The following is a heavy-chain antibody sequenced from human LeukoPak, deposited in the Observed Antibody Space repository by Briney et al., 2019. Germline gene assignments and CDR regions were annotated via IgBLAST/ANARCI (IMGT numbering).Heavy chain of an antibody. Sequence: GGFLRLSCAASGFTFSSYAMSWVRQAPGKGLEWVSAISGSGGSTYYADSVEGRFTIPRDNSKNTLYLQMNSLRAEDTAVYYCAKEIVGANDYWGQGTLVTVSS. D-gene: IGHD1-26*01. CDR1: GFTFSSYA. J-gene: IGHJ4*02. CDR3: AKEIVGANDY. CDR2: ISGSGGST. V-gene: IGHV3-23*01.